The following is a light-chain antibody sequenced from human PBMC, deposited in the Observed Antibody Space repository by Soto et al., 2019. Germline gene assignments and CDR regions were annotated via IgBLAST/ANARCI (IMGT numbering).Light chain of an antibody. Sequence: QSALNQPASVSGFPGQSITISCTGTSKDVGGYNYVSWYQKHPGKAPKLKIYDVNKRPSGVSNRFSGSKSGNTASLTISGIQAEDEADYYCSSYSNTSTLYVFGTGTKVTVL. CDR1: SKDVGGYNY. V-gene: IGLV2-14*01. CDR3: SSYSNTSTLYV. CDR2: DVN. J-gene: IGLJ1*01.